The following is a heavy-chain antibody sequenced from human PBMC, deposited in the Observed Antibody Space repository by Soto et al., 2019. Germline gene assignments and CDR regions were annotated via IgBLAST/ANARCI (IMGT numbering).Heavy chain of an antibody. CDR2: ISYDGSKK. V-gene: IGHV3-30-3*01. D-gene: IGHD4-4*01. Sequence: GGSLRLSCAASGFTFSNYAIHWVRQAPGKGLEWVAVISYDGSKKFYADSVKGRFTISRDSSKNTVYLQINSLRLEDSAVYYCARGTTVTNPNYFDMNVWGQGITVTVSS. J-gene: IGHJ6*02. CDR1: GFTFSNYA. CDR3: ARGTTVTNPNYFDMNV.